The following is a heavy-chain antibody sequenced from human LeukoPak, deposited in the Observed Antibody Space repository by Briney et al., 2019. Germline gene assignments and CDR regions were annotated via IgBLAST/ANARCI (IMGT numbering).Heavy chain of an antibody. CDR1: GGSISSYY. D-gene: IGHD2-21*02. CDR2: IYYSGST. CDR3: ARERCGGDCYTAWRYYFDY. Sequence: SETLSLTCTVSGGSISSYYWSWIRQPPGKGLEWIGYIYYSGSTYYNPSLKSRVTISVDTSKNQFSLKLSSVTAADTAVYYCARERCGGDCYTAWRYYFDYWGQGTLVTVSS. V-gene: IGHV4-59*12. J-gene: IGHJ4*02.